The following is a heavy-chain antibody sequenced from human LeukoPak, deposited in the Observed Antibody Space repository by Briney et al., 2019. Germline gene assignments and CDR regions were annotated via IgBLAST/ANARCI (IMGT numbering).Heavy chain of an antibody. Sequence: SETLSLTCTVSGGSISNYYWNWIRQPAGKGLGWNGRIYTRGNTNYNPSLQSRLTMSMDTSKNQFSLRLSSATAADTAVYYCARASDDFGDYGFDYWGQGTLVTVSS. CDR1: GGSISNYY. V-gene: IGHV4-4*07. D-gene: IGHD4-17*01. CDR2: IYTRGNT. J-gene: IGHJ4*02. CDR3: ARASDDFGDYGFDY.